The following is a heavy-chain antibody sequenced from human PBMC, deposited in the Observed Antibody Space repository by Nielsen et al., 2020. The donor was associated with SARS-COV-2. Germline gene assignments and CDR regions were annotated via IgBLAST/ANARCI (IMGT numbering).Heavy chain of an antibody. CDR1: GFTFSSYS. Sequence: GGSLRLSCAASGFTFSSYSMHWVRQAPGKGLEWVAVISYDGSNKYYADSVKGRFTISRDNSKNTLYLQMNSLRAEDTAVYYCARETRESWPWGLTPSDAFDIWGQGTMVTVSS. CDR3: ARETRESWPWGLTPSDAFDI. D-gene: IGHD7-27*01. CDR2: ISYDGSNK. J-gene: IGHJ3*02. V-gene: IGHV3-30*03.